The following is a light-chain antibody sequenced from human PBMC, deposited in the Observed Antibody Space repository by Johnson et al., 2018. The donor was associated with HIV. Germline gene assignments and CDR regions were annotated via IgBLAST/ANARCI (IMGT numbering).Light chain of an antibody. CDR1: SSNIGNNY. V-gene: IGLV1-51*01. Sequence: QSVLTQPPSVSAAAGQKVTISCSGSSSNIGNNYVAWYQQVPGTAPKLLIYDNNRRPSGVPDRFSGSKSGTSATLGITGLQTGDEAVYYCLPWDTTLRAPFVFGTGTKVTVL. CDR2: DNN. CDR3: LPWDTTLRAPFV. J-gene: IGLJ1*01.